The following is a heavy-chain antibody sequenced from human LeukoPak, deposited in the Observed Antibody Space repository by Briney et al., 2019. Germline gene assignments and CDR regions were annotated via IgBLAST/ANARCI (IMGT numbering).Heavy chain of an antibody. CDR1: GGTFSSYA. J-gene: IGHJ4*02. V-gene: IGHV1-69*06. CDR3: ARKKIGRGVADY. CDR2: IIPIFGTA. Sequence: SVKVSCKASGGTFSSYAISWVRQAPGQGLEWMGGIIPIFGTANYAQKFQGRVTITADKSTSTAYMELSSLRSEDTAVYYCARKKIGRGVADYWGQGTLVTVSS. D-gene: IGHD2-8*02.